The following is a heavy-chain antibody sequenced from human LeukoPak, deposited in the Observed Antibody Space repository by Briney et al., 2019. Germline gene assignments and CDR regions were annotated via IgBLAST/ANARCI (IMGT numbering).Heavy chain of an antibody. J-gene: IGHJ5*02. V-gene: IGHV1-8*03. CDR2: MNPNSGNT. D-gene: IGHD3-22*01. CDR1: GYTFTSYG. CDR3: ARQVRAYYDSSGYYFGP. Sequence: ASVKVSCKASGYTFTSYGISWVRQAPGQGLEGMGWMNPNSGNTGYAQKFQGRVTITRNTSISTAYMELSSLRSEDTAVYYCARQVRAYYDSSGYYFGPWGQGTLVTVSS.